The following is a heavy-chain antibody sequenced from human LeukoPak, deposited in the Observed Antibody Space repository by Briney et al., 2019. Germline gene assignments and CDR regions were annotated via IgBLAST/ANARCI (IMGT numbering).Heavy chain of an antibody. D-gene: IGHD3-10*01. CDR2: IYSGGST. J-gene: IGHJ6*02. CDR1: GFTFSSNY. V-gene: IGHV3-53*01. Sequence: GGSLRLSCAASGFTFSSNYMSWVRQAPGKGLEWVSVIYSGGSTYYADSVKGRFTISRDNSKNTLYLQMNSLRAEDTAVCYCARDQMVGTYYYGMDVWGQGTTVTVSS. CDR3: ARDQMVGTYYYGMDV.